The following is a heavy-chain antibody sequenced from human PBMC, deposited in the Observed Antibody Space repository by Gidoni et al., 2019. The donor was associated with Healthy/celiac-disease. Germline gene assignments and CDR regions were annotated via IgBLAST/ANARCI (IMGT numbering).Heavy chain of an antibody. CDR1: GGTFSSYA. D-gene: IGHD3-22*01. J-gene: IGHJ3*02. V-gene: IGHV1-69*01. CDR2: IIPIFGTA. Sequence: QVQLVQSGAEVKKPGSSVKVSCKASGGTFSSYAISWVRQAPGQGLEWMGGIIPIFGTANYAQKFQGRVTITADESTSTAYMELSSLRSEDTAVYYCARAQGNYYDSSGPDAFDIWGQGTMVTVSS. CDR3: ARAQGNYYDSSGPDAFDI.